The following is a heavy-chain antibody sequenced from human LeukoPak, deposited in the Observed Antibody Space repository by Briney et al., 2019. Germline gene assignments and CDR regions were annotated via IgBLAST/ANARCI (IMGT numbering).Heavy chain of an antibody. CDR2: IYYSGST. Sequence: SETLSLTCTVPGGSISSSNYSWGWIRQPPGKGLEWIGSIYYSGSTYYNPSLKSRVTISVDTSKNQFSLKLSSVTAADMAVYYCARHDLREVTMIVVVITTHFDYWGQGTLVTVSS. CDR3: ARHDLREVTMIVVVITTHFDY. V-gene: IGHV4-39*01. J-gene: IGHJ4*02. D-gene: IGHD3-22*01. CDR1: GGSISSSNYS.